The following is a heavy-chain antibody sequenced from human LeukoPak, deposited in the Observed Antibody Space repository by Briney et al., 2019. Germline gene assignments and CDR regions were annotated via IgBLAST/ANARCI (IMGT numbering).Heavy chain of an antibody. CDR1: GGAISSSSHY. D-gene: IGHD4-17*01. CDR2: IYHSGST. J-gene: IGHJ2*01. V-gene: IGHV4-39*01. CDR3: ARNTTVTDWYFDL. Sequence: SETLSLTCTVSGGAISSSSHYWGWIRQSPGKGLEWIGSIYHSGSTDYNPSLKSRVAISVDTSRNQFSLKLSSVTASDTAVYYCARNTTVTDWYFDLWGRGTLVTVSS.